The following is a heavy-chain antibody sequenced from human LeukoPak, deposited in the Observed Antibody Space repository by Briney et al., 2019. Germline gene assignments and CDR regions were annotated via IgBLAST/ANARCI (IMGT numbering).Heavy chain of an antibody. V-gene: IGHV4-59*12. CDR3: ARSLGYSSTWFYFDY. D-gene: IGHD6-13*01. CDR1: GGSISSYY. Sequence: SETLSLTCTVSGGSISSYYWSWIRQPPGKGLEWSGYIYYSGSTNYNPSLKSRVTISVDTSKNQFSLKLSSVTAADTAVYYCARSLGYSSTWFYFDYWGQGTLVTVPS. CDR2: IYYSGST. J-gene: IGHJ4*02.